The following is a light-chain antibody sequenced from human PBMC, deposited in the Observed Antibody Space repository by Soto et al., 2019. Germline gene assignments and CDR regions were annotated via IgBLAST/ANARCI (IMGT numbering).Light chain of an antibody. Sequence: NFMLTQPHSVSESPGKTVIISCTRSSGTIASNYVQWYQQRPGSYPTTVIYDSDQRPSGVPDRFSGSIDSSSNSASLTISGLTTEDEADCFCQSYDRNIYVFGTGTKLTVL. CDR2: DSD. CDR1: SGTIASNY. J-gene: IGLJ1*01. CDR3: QSYDRNIYV. V-gene: IGLV6-57*01.